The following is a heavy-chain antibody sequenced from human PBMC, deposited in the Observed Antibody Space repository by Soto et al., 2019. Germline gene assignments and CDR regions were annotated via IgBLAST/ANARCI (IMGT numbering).Heavy chain of an antibody. CDR3: ARVWDSSGWYWFDP. J-gene: IGHJ5*02. D-gene: IGHD6-19*01. Sequence: TLSLTCSVSGGSISSGGYSWSWIRQPPGKGLEWIGYIYHSGSTYYNPSLKSRVTISVDRSKNQFSLKLSSVTAADTAVYYCARVWDSSGWYWFDPWGQGTLVTVYS. CDR2: IYHSGST. CDR1: GGSISSGGYS. V-gene: IGHV4-30-2*01.